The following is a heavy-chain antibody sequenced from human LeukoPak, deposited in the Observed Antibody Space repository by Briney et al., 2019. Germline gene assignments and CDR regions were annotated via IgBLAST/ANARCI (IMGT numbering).Heavy chain of an antibody. CDR2: ISSSSSTI. V-gene: IGHV3-48*01. D-gene: IGHD3-9*01. Sequence: PGGSLRLSCAASGFTFSSYEMNWVRQAPGKGLEWVSYISSSSSTIYYADSVKGRFTISRDNAKNSLYLQMNSLRAEDTAVYYCARVGYDILTGYYSSNYYYYMDVWGKGTTVTVSS. J-gene: IGHJ6*03. CDR1: GFTFSSYE. CDR3: ARVGYDILTGYYSSNYYYYMDV.